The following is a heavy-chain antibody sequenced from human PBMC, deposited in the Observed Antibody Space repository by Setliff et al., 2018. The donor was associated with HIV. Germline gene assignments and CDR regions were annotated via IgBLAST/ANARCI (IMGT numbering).Heavy chain of an antibody. D-gene: IGHD1-7*01. Sequence: SETLSLTCTVSGGSISSYYWSWIRQPPGKGLEWIGYIYYSGSTNYNPSLKSRVTIAVDTSKNQFSLKLSSVTAADTAVYYCASSNYRLVYFDYWGQGTLVTVSS. J-gene: IGHJ4*02. V-gene: IGHV4-59*01. CDR1: GGSISSYY. CDR2: IYYSGST. CDR3: ASSNYRLVYFDY.